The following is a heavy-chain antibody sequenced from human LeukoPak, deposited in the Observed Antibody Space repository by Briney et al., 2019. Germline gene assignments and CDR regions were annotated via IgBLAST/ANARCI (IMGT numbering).Heavy chain of an antibody. CDR3: AHRSGYSSPTWFDP. V-gene: IGHV2-5*02. CDR1: GFSLSTRRVG. J-gene: IGHJ5*02. Sequence: SGPTLVNPTQTLTLTCTFSGFSLSTRRVGVGWIRQPPGKALEWLALIYWDDDKRYSPALKSRLTITKDTSRNQVVLTMTNMGPVDTAIYYCAHRSGYSSPTWFDPWGQGTLVTVSS. D-gene: IGHD3-9*01. CDR2: IYWDDDK.